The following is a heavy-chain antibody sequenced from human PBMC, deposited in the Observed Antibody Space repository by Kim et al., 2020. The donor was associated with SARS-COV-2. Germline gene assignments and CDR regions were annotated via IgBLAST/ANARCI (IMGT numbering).Heavy chain of an antibody. J-gene: IGHJ3*02. D-gene: IGHD3-22*01. CDR3: ARDEYYYDSSGYSEGGAFDI. CDR1: GYTFTSYA. Sequence: ASVKVSCKASGYTFTSYAMNWVRQAPGQGLEWMGWINTNTGNPTYAQGFTGRFVFSLDTSVSTAYLQISSLKAEDTAVYYCARDEYYYDSSGYSEGGAFDIWGQGTMVTVSS. V-gene: IGHV7-4-1*02. CDR2: INTNTGNP.